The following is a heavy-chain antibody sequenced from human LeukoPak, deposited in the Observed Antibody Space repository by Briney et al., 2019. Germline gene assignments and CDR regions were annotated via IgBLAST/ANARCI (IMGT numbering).Heavy chain of an antibody. D-gene: IGHD5-12*01. CDR3: ARVGGYSGYDFYYYGMDV. V-gene: IGHV6-1*01. Sequence: SQTLSLICSISGDSVSSNSAAWNWIRQSPSRGLEWLGRTYYRSKWYNDYAVSVKSRITINPDTSKNQFSLQLNSVTPEDTAVYYCARVGGYSGYDFYYYGMDVWGQGTTVTVSS. CDR1: GDSVSSNSAA. CDR2: TYYRSKWYN. J-gene: IGHJ6*02.